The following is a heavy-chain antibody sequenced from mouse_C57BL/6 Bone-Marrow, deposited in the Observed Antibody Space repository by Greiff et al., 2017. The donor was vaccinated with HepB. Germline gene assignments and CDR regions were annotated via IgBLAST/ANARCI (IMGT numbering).Heavy chain of an antibody. D-gene: IGHD2-4*01. V-gene: IGHV2-2*01. J-gene: IGHJ3*01. Sequence: QVQLKESGPGLVQPSQSLSITCTVSGFSLTSYGVHWVRQSPGKGLEWLGVIWSGGSTDYNAAFISRLSISKDNSKSQVFFKMNSLQADDTAIYYCARKIYDYFWFAYWGQGTLVTVSA. CDR2: IWSGGST. CDR3: ARKIYDYFWFAY. CDR1: GFSLTSYG.